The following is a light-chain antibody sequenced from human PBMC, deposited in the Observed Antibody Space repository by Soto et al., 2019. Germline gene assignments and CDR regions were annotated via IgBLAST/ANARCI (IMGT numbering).Light chain of an antibody. CDR3: QQYNNWPPWT. J-gene: IGKJ1*01. Sequence: EIVLTQSPATLSLSPGERATLSCRASQSVSSNLAWYQQKPGQAPRLLIYGASTRATGIPARFSGSGSGTEFTLTISGLQSEDFAVYYCQQYNNWPPWTFGQGTKVDIK. V-gene: IGKV3-15*01. CDR2: GAS. CDR1: QSVSSN.